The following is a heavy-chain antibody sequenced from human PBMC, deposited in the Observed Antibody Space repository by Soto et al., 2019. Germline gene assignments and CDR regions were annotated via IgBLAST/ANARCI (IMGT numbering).Heavy chain of an antibody. CDR2: IYWDDDK. D-gene: IGHD2-15*01. J-gene: IGHJ6*02. V-gene: IGHV2-5*02. CDR1: GFSRSTSGLG. Sequence: QVTLKESGPTLVKPTQTLTLTFSFSGFSRSTSGLGVCWIRQPPGEALEWLSLIYWDDDKRDSPSLTSRLTITKDTSKNQVVLTMTNMDTVDTATYYCAHVLVVVANYGMDVWGRGTTVTVSS. CDR3: AHVLVVVANYGMDV.